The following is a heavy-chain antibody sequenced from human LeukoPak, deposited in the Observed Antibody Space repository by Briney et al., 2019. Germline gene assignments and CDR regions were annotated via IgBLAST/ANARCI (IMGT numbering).Heavy chain of an antibody. V-gene: IGHV3-21*01. CDR1: RFTFSNYN. J-gene: IGHJ6*03. CDR2: ISSSTSYM. D-gene: IGHD6-25*01. CDR3: ARFAAGGSYYYYMDV. Sequence: GGSLRLSCAASRFTFSNYNMNWVRQAPGKGLEWVSSISSSTSYMYYADSVKGRFTISRDNAKNSLYLQMNSLRADDTAVYYCARFAAGGSYYYYMDVWGKGTTVTVSS.